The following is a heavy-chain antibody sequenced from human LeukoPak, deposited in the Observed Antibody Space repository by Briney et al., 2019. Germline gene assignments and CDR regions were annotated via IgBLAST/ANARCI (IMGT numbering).Heavy chain of an antibody. CDR3: ATDRDSSSDFDY. V-gene: IGHV1-46*01. CDR2: SNPSGGRT. J-gene: IGHJ4*02. Sequence: ASVKVSCKASGYTFTSYYTHWVRQAPGQGLEWMGISNPSGGRTIYAQKFQGRVTMTEDTSTDTAYMELSSLRSEDTAVYYCATDRDSSSDFDYWGQGTLVTVSS. CDR1: GYTFTSYY. D-gene: IGHD6-6*01.